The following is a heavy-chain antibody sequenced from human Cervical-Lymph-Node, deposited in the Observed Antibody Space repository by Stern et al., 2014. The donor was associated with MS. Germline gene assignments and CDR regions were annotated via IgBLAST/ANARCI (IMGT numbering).Heavy chain of an antibody. CDR1: GFTFDDAA. D-gene: IGHD3-16*01. CDR2: ISWDSGNT. V-gene: IGHV3-9*01. Sequence: EVQLVESGGGLVQPGRSLRLSCAASGFTFDDAAMHWVRQVPGMGLEWVSGISWDSGNTGYADSVKGRFTISRDNAKNSLYLQMNSLRPEDTALYYCVKAVGVDVTTFLGFEEWGQGTLVTVSS. CDR3: VKAVGVDVTTFLGFEE. J-gene: IGHJ4*02.